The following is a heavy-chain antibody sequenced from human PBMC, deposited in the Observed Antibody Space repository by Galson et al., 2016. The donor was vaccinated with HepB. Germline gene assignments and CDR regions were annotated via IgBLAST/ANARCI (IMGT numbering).Heavy chain of an antibody. Sequence: SLRLSCAASGFTFSSYGMHWVRQAPGKGLEWVAAISYDGNNKYYADSVKGRFTISRDNSKNTLYLQMNSLRAEDTAVYYCARAQTTVVTYIDNWGQGTLVTVSS. D-gene: IGHD4-23*01. CDR3: ARAQTTVVTYIDN. CDR1: GFTFSSYG. J-gene: IGHJ4*02. V-gene: IGHV3-30*03. CDR2: ISYDGNNK.